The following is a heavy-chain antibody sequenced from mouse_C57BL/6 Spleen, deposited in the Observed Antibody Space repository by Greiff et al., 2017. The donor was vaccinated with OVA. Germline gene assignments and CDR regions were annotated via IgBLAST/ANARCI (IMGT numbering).Heavy chain of an antibody. J-gene: IGHJ4*01. V-gene: IGHV1-72*01. Sequence: VQLQQPGAELVKPGASVKLSCKASGYTFTSYWMHWVKQRPGRGLEWIGRIDPNRGGTKYNEKFKSKATLTVDKPSSTAYMQLSSLTSEDSAVYYCARGDYYGSSHYAMDYWGQGTSVTVSS. D-gene: IGHD1-1*01. CDR3: ARGDYYGSSHYAMDY. CDR2: IDPNRGGT. CDR1: GYTFTSYW.